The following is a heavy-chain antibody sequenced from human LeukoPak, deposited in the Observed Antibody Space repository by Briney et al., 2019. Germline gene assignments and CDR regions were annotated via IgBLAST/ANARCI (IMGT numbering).Heavy chain of an antibody. CDR1: GFTFDDYA. D-gene: IGHD5-12*01. V-gene: IGHV3-9*01. CDR2: ISWNSGSI. J-gene: IGHJ4*02. Sequence: GRSLRLSCAAPGFTFDDYAMHWVRQAPGKGLEWVSGISWNSGSIGYADSVKGRFTISRDNAKNSLYLQMNSLRAEDTAVYYCARDVDIVATMGLGVDYFDYWGQGTLVTVSS. CDR3: ARDVDIVATMGLGVDYFDY.